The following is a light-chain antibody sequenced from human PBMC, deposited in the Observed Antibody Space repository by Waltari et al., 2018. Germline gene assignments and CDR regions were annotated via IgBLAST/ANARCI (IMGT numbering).Light chain of an antibody. Sequence: DIQMTQSPSSVSASVGDRVTITCRASQSISNWLVWYQQKPGKAPKFLMYAASRLQTGVPSRFSGSGSETDFTLTISSLQPEDFATYYCQQVNSFPRTFGQGTKLE. CDR1: QSISNW. CDR3: QQVNSFPRT. J-gene: IGKJ2*02. V-gene: IGKV1-12*01. CDR2: AAS.